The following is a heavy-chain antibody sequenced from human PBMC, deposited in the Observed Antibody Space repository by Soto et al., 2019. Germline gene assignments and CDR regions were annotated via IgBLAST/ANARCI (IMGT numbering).Heavy chain of an antibody. CDR1: GFTFSSYA. CDR3: AKVKGCSGGSCYVLDY. D-gene: IGHD2-15*01. CDR2: ISGSGGST. Sequence: GGSLRLSCAASGFTFSSYAMSWVRQAPGKGLEWVSAISGSGGSTYYADSVKGRFTISRDNSKNTLYLQMNSLRAEDTAVYYCAKVKGCSGGSCYVLDYWGQGTLVTVSP. V-gene: IGHV3-23*01. J-gene: IGHJ4*02.